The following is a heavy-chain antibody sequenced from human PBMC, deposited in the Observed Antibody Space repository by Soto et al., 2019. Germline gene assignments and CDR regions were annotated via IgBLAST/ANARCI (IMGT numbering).Heavy chain of an antibody. Sequence: GGSLRLSCAASGFTFSSYAMSWVRQDPGKGLEWVSTVSGGGGNTYYADSVKGRFTISRDNSKNTLWLQMNSLRAEDTAVYYCAKGSSSGMYSSSWYYFDYWGQGTLVTVSS. CDR3: AKGSSSGMYSSSWYYFDY. CDR1: GFTFSSYA. J-gene: IGHJ4*02. V-gene: IGHV3-23*01. D-gene: IGHD6-13*01. CDR2: VSGGGGNT.